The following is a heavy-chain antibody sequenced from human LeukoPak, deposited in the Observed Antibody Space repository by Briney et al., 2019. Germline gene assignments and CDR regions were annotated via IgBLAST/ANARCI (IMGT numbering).Heavy chain of an antibody. Sequence: SETLSLTCTVSGASINTYYWSWIRQPPGKGLEWIGYIYYSGTTSYNPSLKTRVTISIDTSKNQFSLKLSSVTAAETAVYHCARVLRPMASQYYFDYWGQGTLVTVSS. J-gene: IGHJ4*02. CDR2: IYYSGTT. CDR1: GASINTYY. D-gene: IGHD3-10*01. V-gene: IGHV4-59*01. CDR3: ARVLRPMASQYYFDY.